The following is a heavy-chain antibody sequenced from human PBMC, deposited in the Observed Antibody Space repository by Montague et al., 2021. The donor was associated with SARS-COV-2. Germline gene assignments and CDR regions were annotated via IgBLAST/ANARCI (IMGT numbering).Heavy chain of an antibody. V-gene: IGHV3-66*01. Sequence: SLRLSCAASGFTVSRNYMGWVRQAPGKGLAWVSVIFGGGSTNYADSVKGRFTISRDISQNTLYLQMNSLRAEDMAVYYCAKGGTSYFYGMDVWGQGTTVAVSS. CDR3: AKGGTSYFYGMDV. D-gene: IGHD1-26*01. J-gene: IGHJ6*02. CDR1: GFTVSRNY. CDR2: IFGGGST.